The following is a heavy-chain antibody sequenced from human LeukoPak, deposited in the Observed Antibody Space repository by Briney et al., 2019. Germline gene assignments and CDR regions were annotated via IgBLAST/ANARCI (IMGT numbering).Heavy chain of an antibody. CDR1: GFTFSSYA. CDR3: AKDHFSGTTYYYYYGMDV. Sequence: GGSLRLSCVISGFTFSSYAMSWVRQAPGKGLEWVSAISGSGGSTYYADSVKGRFTISRDNSKNTLYLQMNSLRAEDTAVYYCAKDHFSGTTYYYYYGMDVWGQGTTVTVSS. CDR2: ISGSGGST. D-gene: IGHD1-7*01. V-gene: IGHV3-23*01. J-gene: IGHJ6*02.